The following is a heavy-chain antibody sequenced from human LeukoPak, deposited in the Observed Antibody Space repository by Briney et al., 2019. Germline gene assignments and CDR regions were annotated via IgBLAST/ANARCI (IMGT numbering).Heavy chain of an antibody. J-gene: IGHJ4*02. CDR2: ISSNGGST. CDR3: ASRYSGSYYEGHFDY. Sequence: GGSLRLSCAASGFTFSSYAMHWVRQAPGKGLEYVSAISSNGGSTYYANSVKGRFTISRDNSKNTLYLQMGSLRPEDMAVYYCASRYSGSYYEGHFDYWGQGTLVTVSS. D-gene: IGHD1-26*01. V-gene: IGHV3-64*01. CDR1: GFTFSSYA.